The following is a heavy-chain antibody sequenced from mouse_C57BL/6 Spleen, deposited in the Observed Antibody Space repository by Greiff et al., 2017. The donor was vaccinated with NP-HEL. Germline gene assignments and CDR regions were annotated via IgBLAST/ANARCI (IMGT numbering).Heavy chain of an antibody. Sequence: VQLQQPGAELVKPGASVKMSCKASGYTFTSYWITWVKQRPGQGLEWIGDIYPGSGSTNYNEKFKSKATLTVDTSSSTAYMQLSSLTSEDSEVYDCARWNYDPYAMDYWGQGTSVTVSS. V-gene: IGHV1-55*01. CDR1: GYTFTSYW. CDR3: ARWNYDPYAMDY. D-gene: IGHD2-4*01. J-gene: IGHJ4*01. CDR2: IYPGSGST.